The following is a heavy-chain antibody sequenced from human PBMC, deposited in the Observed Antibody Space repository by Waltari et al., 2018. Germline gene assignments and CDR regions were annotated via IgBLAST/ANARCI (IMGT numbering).Heavy chain of an antibody. CDR2: IKGDGTET. V-gene: IGHV3-7*01. CDR3: ARQGGWTFDI. D-gene: IGHD2-15*01. Sequence: EVQMVESGGGLVQPGGSLSLSCVGSGFRLSDYWMSWVRQAPGRGLEWLGNIKGDGTETSYVDSVKGRFIISRDNARNTLFLQMNNLGAGDTAVFYCARQGGWTFDIWGQGTVVTVSS. CDR1: GFRLSDYW. J-gene: IGHJ3*02.